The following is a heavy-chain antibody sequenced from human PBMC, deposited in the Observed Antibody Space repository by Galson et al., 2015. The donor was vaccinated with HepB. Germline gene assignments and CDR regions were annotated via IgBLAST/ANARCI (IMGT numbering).Heavy chain of an antibody. CDR1: GFNFSTYT. Sequence: SLRLSCAASGFNFSTYTINWLRQAPGKGLEWVSSISSRSSYIYYADSVKGRFTISRDNAKNPLYLQLNSLRAEDTAVYYCVREWMGYADYFDYWGQGTLVTVSS. D-gene: IGHD5-12*01. J-gene: IGHJ4*02. CDR3: VREWMGYADYFDY. V-gene: IGHV3-21*01. CDR2: ISSRSSYI.